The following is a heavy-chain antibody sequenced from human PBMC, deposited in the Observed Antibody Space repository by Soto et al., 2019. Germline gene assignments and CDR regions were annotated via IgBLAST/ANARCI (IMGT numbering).Heavy chain of an antibody. CDR3: AKDAAAARPGLQTYYYYYYGMDV. D-gene: IGHD6-6*01. CDR1: GFTFSSYA. CDR2: ISGSGGST. J-gene: IGHJ6*02. Sequence: PGGSLRLSCAASGFTFSSYAMSWVRQAPGKGLEWVSAISGSGGSTYYADSVKGRFTISRDNSKNTLYLQMNSLRAEDTAVYYCAKDAAAARPGLQTYYYYYYGMDVWGQGTTVTVSS. V-gene: IGHV3-23*01.